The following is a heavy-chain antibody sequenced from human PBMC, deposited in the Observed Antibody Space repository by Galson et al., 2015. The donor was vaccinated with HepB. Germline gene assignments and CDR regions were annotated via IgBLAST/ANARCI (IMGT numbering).Heavy chain of an antibody. V-gene: IGHV1-46*03. CDR1: GYTFTSYY. D-gene: IGHD3-10*01. CDR3: ARDIYYYGSGSFIDDAFNI. Sequence: SVKVSCKASGYTFTSYYMHWVRQAPGLGLEWMGIINPSGGSTSYAQKFQGRVTMTRDTSTSTVYKELSSLRSEDTAVYYCARDIYYYGSGSFIDDAFNIWGQGTMVTVSS. J-gene: IGHJ3*02. CDR2: INPSGGST.